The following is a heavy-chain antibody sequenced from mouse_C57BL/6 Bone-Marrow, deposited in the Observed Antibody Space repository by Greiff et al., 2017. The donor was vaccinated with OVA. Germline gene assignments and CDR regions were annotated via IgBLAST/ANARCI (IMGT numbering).Heavy chain of an antibody. CDR1: GYTFTSYW. CDR3: ARGRREGYSNYVSV. CDR2: IDPTSGGT. Sequence: QVQLKQPGAELVKPGASVKLSCKASGYTFTSYWMPWVKQRPGRGLEWIGRIDPTSGGTKYNEKFKSKATLTVDKPSSTAYMQLSSLTSEDSAVYYCARGRREGYSNYVSVWGTGTTVTVSS. J-gene: IGHJ1*03. D-gene: IGHD2-5*01. V-gene: IGHV1-72*01.